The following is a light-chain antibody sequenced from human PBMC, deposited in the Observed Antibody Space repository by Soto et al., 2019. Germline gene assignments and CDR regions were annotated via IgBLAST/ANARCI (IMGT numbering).Light chain of an antibody. CDR1: QSVSSSY. CDR2: GAS. CDR3: QPYNNWPLT. Sequence: EIVLTQSPGTLSLSPGERATLSCRASQSVSSSYLAWYQQKPGQAPRLLIYGASSRATGIPDRFSGSGSGTEFTLTINSLQSEDFAIYYCQPYNNWPLTFGGGTKVESK. J-gene: IGKJ4*01. V-gene: IGKV3-20*01.